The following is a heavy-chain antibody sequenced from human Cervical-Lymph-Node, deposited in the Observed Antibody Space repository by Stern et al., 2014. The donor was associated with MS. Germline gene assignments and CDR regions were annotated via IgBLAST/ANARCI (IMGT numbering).Heavy chain of an antibody. CDR1: GVSISSSAYY. J-gene: IGHJ4*02. CDR3: ARQGGRSSWFED. V-gene: IGHV4-39*01. CDR2: CAVKGNT. Sequence: QVQLQESGPGLVKPSETLSLTCIVSGVSISSSAYYWNWIRQPPGKGLEWMGSCAVKGNTYHNPSLRSRVSISGDTARNQFSLRLTSVTAADTAVYYCARQGGRSSWFEDWGRGTLVTVSS. D-gene: IGHD3-16*01.